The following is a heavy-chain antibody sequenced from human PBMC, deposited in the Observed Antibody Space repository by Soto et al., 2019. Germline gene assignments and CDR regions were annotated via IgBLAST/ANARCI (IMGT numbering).Heavy chain of an antibody. V-gene: IGHV3-48*01. J-gene: IGHJ5*02. CDR3: ARDYDSYDYIWGSYRGGNNWFDP. CDR1: GFTFSSYG. CDR2: ISSSSSTI. D-gene: IGHD3-16*02. Sequence: GSLRLSCAASGFTFSSYGMNWVRQAPGKGLEWVSYISSSSSTIYYADSVKGRFTISRDNAKNSLYLQMNSLRAEDTAVYYCARDYDSYDYIWGSYRGGNNWFDPWGQGTLVTVSS.